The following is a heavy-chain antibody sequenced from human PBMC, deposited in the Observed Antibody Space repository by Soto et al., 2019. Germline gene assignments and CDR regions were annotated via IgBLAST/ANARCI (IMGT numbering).Heavy chain of an antibody. Sequence: SETLSLTCAVYGGSFSGYYWSWIRQPPGKGLEWIGEINHSGSTNYNPSLKSRVTISVDTSKNQFSLKLSSVTAADTAVYYCVRGLGYCSSTSCRTLYYYYGMDVWGQGTTVTVSS. CDR2: INHSGST. CDR3: VRGLGYCSSTSCRTLYYYYGMDV. D-gene: IGHD2-2*01. V-gene: IGHV4-34*01. J-gene: IGHJ6*02. CDR1: GGSFSGYY.